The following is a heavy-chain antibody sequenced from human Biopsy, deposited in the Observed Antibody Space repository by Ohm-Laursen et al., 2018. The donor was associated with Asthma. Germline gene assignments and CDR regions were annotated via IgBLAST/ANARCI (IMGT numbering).Heavy chain of an antibody. Sequence: GTLSLTCSVSGVPIRSYYWTWIRQPPGKGLEWIGNIHYSGSTYSNPSLKSRVTISVDTSKKQISLRLSSVIAADTAVYYCAGFCSGGNCHDHWGQGTLVTVSS. J-gene: IGHJ4*02. CDR1: GVPIRSYY. CDR2: IHYSGST. V-gene: IGHV4-59*01. CDR3: AGFCSGGNCHDH. D-gene: IGHD2-15*01.